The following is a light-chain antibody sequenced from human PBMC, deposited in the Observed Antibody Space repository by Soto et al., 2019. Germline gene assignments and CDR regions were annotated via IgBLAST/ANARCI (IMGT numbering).Light chain of an antibody. CDR1: QSVSSY. CDR3: HQSSNWPPIT. Sequence: EIVLTQSPATLSLSPGERATLSCRASQSVSSYLAWYQQQPGQAPRLLIYDASNRATGIPARFSGSGSGTEFTLTISSLQPDDFAGYDCHQSSNWPPITFGGGTKGAS. CDR2: DAS. V-gene: IGKV3-11*01. J-gene: IGKJ4*01.